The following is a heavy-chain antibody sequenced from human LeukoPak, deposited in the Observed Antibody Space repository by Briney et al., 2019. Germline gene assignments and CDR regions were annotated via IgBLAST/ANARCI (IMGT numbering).Heavy chain of an antibody. CDR2: MNPNSGNT. J-gene: IGHJ6*02. CDR1: GYTFTSYD. V-gene: IGHV1-8*01. Sequence: ASVKVSCKASGYTFTSYDINWVRQATGQGLEWMGWMNPNSGNTGYAQKFQGRVTMTRNTSISTAYMELSSLRSEDTAVYYCARERGSDSGWYFRHYYYYGMDVWGQGTTVTVS. D-gene: IGHD6-19*01. CDR3: ARERGSDSGWYFRHYYYYGMDV.